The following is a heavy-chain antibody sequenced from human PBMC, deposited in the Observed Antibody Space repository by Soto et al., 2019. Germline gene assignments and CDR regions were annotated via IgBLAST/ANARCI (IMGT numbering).Heavy chain of an antibody. D-gene: IGHD5-18*01. V-gene: IGHV1-69*13. J-gene: IGHJ4*02. Sequence: SAKVSCKASGGTFSSYAISWVRQAPGQGLEWMGGIIPIFGTANYAQKFQGRVTITADESTSTAYMELSSLRSEDTAVYYCARDNSGYSYGYLGYWGQGTLVTVSS. CDR1: GGTFSSYA. CDR2: IIPIFGTA. CDR3: ARDNSGYSYGYLGY.